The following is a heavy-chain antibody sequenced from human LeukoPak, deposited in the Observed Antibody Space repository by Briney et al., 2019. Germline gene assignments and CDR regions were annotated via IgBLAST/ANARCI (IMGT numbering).Heavy chain of an antibody. J-gene: IGHJ4*02. D-gene: IGHD6-13*01. CDR3: ARSRRSWSTFDY. CDR1: GYSISSGYY. Sequence: SSQTLSLTCTVSGYSISSGYYWGWIRQPPGKGLEWIGNIYHSGSTYYNPSLKSRVTISVDTSKNQFSLKLTSVTATDTAVYYCARSRRSWSTFDYWGQGTLVTVSS. CDR2: IYHSGST. V-gene: IGHV4-38-2*02.